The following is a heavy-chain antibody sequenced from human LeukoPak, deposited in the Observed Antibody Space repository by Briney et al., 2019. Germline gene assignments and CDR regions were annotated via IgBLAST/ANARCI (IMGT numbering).Heavy chain of an antibody. V-gene: IGHV3-7*01. Sequence: GGSLRLSCAASGFTFSSYWMNWARQAPGKGLEWVASINHNGNVNYYVDSVKGRFTISRDNAKNSLYLQMNSLRAEDTAVYYCARESVGAIKMDVWGQGTTVTVSS. CDR3: ARESVGAIKMDV. CDR2: INHNGNVN. J-gene: IGHJ6*02. CDR1: GFTFSSYW. D-gene: IGHD1-26*01.